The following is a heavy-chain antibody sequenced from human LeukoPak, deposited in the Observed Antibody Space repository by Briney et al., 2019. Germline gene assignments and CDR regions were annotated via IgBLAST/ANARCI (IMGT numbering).Heavy chain of an antibody. Sequence: GGSLRLSCAASGFTFSSYAMSWVHQAPGKGLEWVSAISASDGSTYYADSVKGRFTISRDNSKNTLYLQMNSLRAEDTAVYYCARDRGYSGYDFGSANYYYYGMDVWGQGTTVTVSS. J-gene: IGHJ6*02. CDR1: GFTFSSYA. D-gene: IGHD5-12*01. CDR3: ARDRGYSGYDFGSANYYYYGMDV. V-gene: IGHV3-23*01. CDR2: ISASDGST.